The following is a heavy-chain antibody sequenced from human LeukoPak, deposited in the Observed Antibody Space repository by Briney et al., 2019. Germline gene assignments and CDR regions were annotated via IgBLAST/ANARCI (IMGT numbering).Heavy chain of an antibody. D-gene: IGHD6-13*01. J-gene: IGHJ4*02. V-gene: IGHV4-59*01. Sequence: SETLSLTCTVSGGSISSYYWSWIRQPPAKGLEWIGYIYYSGSTNYNPSLKSRVTISVDTSKNQFSLKLSSVTAADTAVYYCARGLIAAPTICDYWGQGTLVTVSS. CDR3: ARGLIAAPTICDY. CDR2: IYYSGST. CDR1: GGSISSYY.